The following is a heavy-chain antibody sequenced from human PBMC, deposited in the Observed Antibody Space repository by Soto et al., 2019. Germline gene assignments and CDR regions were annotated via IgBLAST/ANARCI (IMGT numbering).Heavy chain of an antibody. J-gene: IGHJ6*02. CDR1: GFTFSIYN. D-gene: IGHD2-2*01. Sequence: LRLSCAASGFTFSIYNMNWVRQAPGKGLEWVSSISSSSSYIYYADSVKGRFTISRDNAKNSLYLQMNSLRAEDTAVYYCARDRLNFCSSTSCYLFCMDVWGQGTTVTVSS. CDR3: ARDRLNFCSSTSCYLFCMDV. V-gene: IGHV3-21*01. CDR2: ISSSSSYI.